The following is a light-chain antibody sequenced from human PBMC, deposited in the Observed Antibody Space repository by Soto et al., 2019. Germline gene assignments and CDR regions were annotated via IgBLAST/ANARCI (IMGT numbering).Light chain of an antibody. J-gene: IGKJ5*01. Sequence: IHLSQSPSSLSASVGYRVTITCRASQDISSFLAWYQQKPGKAPKPRIYAASTLQNGVPSRFSGSGPGTDFTLTISSLQTEDSATYYCQQLHSYPVTFGHGTRLEIK. V-gene: IGKV1-9*01. CDR2: AAS. CDR1: QDISSF. CDR3: QQLHSYPVT.